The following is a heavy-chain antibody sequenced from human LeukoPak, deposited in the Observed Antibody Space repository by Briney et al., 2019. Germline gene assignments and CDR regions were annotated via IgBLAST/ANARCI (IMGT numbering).Heavy chain of an antibody. CDR1: GGTFSSYA. V-gene: IGHV1-69*05. J-gene: IGHJ3*02. Sequence: GASVKVSCKASGGTFSSYAISWVRQAPGQGLEWMGGIIPIFGTANYAQKFQGRVTITTDESTSTAYMELSSLRSEDTAVYYCARERDYGGNLADDAFDIWGQGTMVTVSS. D-gene: IGHD4-23*01. CDR3: ARERDYGGNLADDAFDI. CDR2: IIPIFGTA.